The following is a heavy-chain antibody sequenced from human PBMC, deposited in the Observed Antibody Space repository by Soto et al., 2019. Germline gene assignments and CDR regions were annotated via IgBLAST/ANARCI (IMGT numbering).Heavy chain of an antibody. CDR1: GGSISSGGYY. D-gene: IGHD6-13*01. CDR2: TYYSGST. Sequence: SETLSLTCTVSGGSISSGGYYWSWIRQHPGKGLEWIGYTYYSGSTYYNPSLKSRVTISVDTSKNQFSLKLSSVTAADTAVYYCAREASTAAAPDYWGQGTLVTVSS. V-gene: IGHV4-31*03. J-gene: IGHJ4*02. CDR3: AREASTAAAPDY.